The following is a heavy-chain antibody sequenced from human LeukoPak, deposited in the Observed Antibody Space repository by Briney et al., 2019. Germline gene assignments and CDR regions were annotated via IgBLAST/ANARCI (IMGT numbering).Heavy chain of an antibody. V-gene: IGHV4-34*01. Sequence: SETLSLTCAVYGGSFSGYYWSWLRQPPGKGLEWIGEINHSGSTNYNPSLKSRVTISVDTSKNQFSLKLSSVTAADTAVYYCARCYSSSWASYYYYYYMDVWGKGTTVTVSS. D-gene: IGHD6-13*01. J-gene: IGHJ6*03. CDR2: INHSGST. CDR3: ARCYSSSWASYYYYYYMDV. CDR1: GGSFSGYY.